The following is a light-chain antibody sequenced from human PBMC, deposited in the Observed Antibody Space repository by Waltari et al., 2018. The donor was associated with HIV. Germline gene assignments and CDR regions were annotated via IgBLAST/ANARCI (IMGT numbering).Light chain of an antibody. V-gene: IGLV1-44*01. CDR3: AAWDDSLNGWV. CDR2: SNN. J-gene: IGLJ3*02. Sequence: QSVLTQPPSASGTPGQRVTISCSGSRSNIGSNTVSWSQPLPGTAPKLFIYSNNQRPSGVPDRFSGSKSGTSASLAISGLQSEDEADYYCAAWDDSLNGWVFGGGTKLTVV. CDR1: RSNIGSNT.